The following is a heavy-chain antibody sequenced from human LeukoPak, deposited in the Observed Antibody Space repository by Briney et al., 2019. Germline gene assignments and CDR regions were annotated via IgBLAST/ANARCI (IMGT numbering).Heavy chain of an antibody. D-gene: IGHD2-21*01. CDR2: IYYTGST. Sequence: SETLSLTCTVSGGSISSGSYYWGWIRQPPGKGLEWIGSIYYTGSTYYNPSLKSRVTMSVDTSKNQFSLNLSSVTAADTAVYYCAKDSVITNRWTFDIWGQGTMVTVSS. J-gene: IGHJ3*02. V-gene: IGHV4-39*07. CDR3: AKDSVITNRWTFDI. CDR1: GGSISSGSYY.